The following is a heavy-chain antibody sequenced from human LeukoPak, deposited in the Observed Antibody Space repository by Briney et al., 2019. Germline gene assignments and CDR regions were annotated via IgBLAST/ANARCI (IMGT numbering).Heavy chain of an antibody. V-gene: IGHV3-7*01. CDR3: ASPVSGWYGSLDY. J-gene: IGHJ4*02. Sequence: GGSLRLSCAASGFTFSSYWMSWVRQAPGKGLEWVANIKQDGSEKYYVDSVKGRFTISRDNAKNSLYLQMNSLRAEDTAVYYCASPVSGWYGSLDYWGQGTLVTVSS. CDR1: GFTFSSYW. D-gene: IGHD6-19*01. CDR2: IKQDGSEK.